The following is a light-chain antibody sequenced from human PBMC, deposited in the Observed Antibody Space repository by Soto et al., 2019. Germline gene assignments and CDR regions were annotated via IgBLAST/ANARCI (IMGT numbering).Light chain of an antibody. J-gene: IGKJ1*01. V-gene: IGKV3-20*01. CDR2: GAS. CDR1: QSGFSTY. CDR3: HQYGNSPWT. Sequence: EIVLTQSPDTLSLSPGERATLSCRASQSGFSTYLAWFQQKPGQAPRLLIYGASNRAAGVPDRFSGSGSATDFTLTIGRLEPEDFAVYYCHQYGNSPWTLGQGTLVE.